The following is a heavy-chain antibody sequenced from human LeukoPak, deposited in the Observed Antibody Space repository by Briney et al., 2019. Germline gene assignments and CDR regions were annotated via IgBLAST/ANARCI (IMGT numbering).Heavy chain of an antibody. J-gene: IGHJ4*02. D-gene: IGHD6-13*01. CDR3: ARIGAAGTRYYFDY. CDR1: GASLSTYY. V-gene: IGHV4-59*01. Sequence: SETVSLTCIVSGASLSTYYGTWIRQAPGKGLEWIGYIFYSGGTNYNSSLKSRVTLSIDTSKNQFSLELTSVTAADTAVYYCARIGAAGTRYYFDYWSQGTLVTVSS. CDR2: IFYSGGT.